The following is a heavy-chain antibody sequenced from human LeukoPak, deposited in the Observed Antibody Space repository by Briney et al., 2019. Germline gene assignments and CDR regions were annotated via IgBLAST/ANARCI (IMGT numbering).Heavy chain of an antibody. CDR1: GGSISSGSYY. D-gene: IGHD1-26*01. CDR2: IYTSGST. V-gene: IGHV4-61*02. Sequence: SETLSLTCTVSGGSISSGSYYWSWIRQPAGKGLEWIGRIYTSGSTNYNPSLKSRVTISVDTSKNQFSLKLSSVTAADTAVYYCATLGATGGFDYWGQGTLVTVSS. CDR3: ATLGATGGFDY. J-gene: IGHJ4*02.